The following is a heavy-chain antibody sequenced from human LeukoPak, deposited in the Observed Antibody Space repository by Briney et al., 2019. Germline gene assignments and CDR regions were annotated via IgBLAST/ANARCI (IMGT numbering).Heavy chain of an antibody. CDR3: ARDLSGIAGYTYGRGIDY. CDR2: IYLGDSDT. Sequence: GESLKISCKGSGYNFTSYWISWVRQMPGKGLEWMGIIYLGDSDTRYSPSFQGQVTISADKSISTAYLQWSSLEASDTAMYYCARDLSGIAGYTYGRGIDYWGQGTLVTVSS. J-gene: IGHJ4*02. D-gene: IGHD5-18*01. CDR1: GYNFTSYW. V-gene: IGHV5-51*01.